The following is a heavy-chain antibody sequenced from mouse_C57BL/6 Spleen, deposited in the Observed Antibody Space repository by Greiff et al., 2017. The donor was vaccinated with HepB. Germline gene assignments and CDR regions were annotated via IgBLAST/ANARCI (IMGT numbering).Heavy chain of an antibody. J-gene: IGHJ4*01. Sequence: QVQLQQPGAELVRPGSSVKLSCKASGYTFTSYWMDWVKQRPGQGLEWIGNIYPSDSETHYNQKFKDKATLTVDKSSSTAYMQLSSLTSEDSAVYDCARRDSSGYYAMDYWGQGTSVTVSS. V-gene: IGHV1-61*01. D-gene: IGHD3-2*02. CDR1: GYTFTSYW. CDR3: ARRDSSGYYAMDY. CDR2: IYPSDSET.